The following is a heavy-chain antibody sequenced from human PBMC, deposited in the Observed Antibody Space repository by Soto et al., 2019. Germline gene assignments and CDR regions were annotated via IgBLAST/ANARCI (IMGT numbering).Heavy chain of an antibody. V-gene: IGHV4-59*01. D-gene: IGHD6-19*01. CDR3: ARANSSGWYYFDY. J-gene: IGHJ4*02. CDR2: IYYSGST. CDR1: GGSISSYY. Sequence: PSGTLSLTCTVSGGSISSYYWSWIRQPPGKGLEWIGYIYYSGSTNYNPSLKSRVTISVDTSKNQFSLKLSSVTAADTAVYYCARANSSGWYYFDYWGQGTLVTVSS.